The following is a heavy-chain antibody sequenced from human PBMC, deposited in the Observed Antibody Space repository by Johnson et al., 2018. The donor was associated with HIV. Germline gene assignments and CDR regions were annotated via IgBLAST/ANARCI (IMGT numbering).Heavy chain of an antibody. Sequence: VQLVESGGGLVQPGGSLRLSCAASGFTVSSNYMSWVRQAPGKGLEWVSVIYSGGSTYYADSVKGRFTISRDNAKNSLYLQMNRLRVEDTALYYCAKGWGRGTFSTDDSFDIWGQGRMVTVSS. CDR3: AKGWGRGTFSTDDSFDI. CDR2: IYSGGST. CDR1: GFTVSSNY. D-gene: IGHD1-26*01. J-gene: IGHJ3*02. V-gene: IGHV3-53*01.